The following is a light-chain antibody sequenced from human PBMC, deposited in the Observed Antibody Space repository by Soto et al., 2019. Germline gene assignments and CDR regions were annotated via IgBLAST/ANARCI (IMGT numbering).Light chain of an antibody. CDR1: QSISSW. Sequence: DLQRPLPTFNLSAYVRSRVPISCRASQSISSWLAWYQQKPGKAPKLLIYDASNLESGVPSRFSGSGSGTEFTLTISSLQPDEFATYYCQQYNSYPIPFAQGTRLEIK. CDR3: QQYNSYPIP. V-gene: IGKV1-5*01. J-gene: IGKJ5*01. CDR2: DAS.